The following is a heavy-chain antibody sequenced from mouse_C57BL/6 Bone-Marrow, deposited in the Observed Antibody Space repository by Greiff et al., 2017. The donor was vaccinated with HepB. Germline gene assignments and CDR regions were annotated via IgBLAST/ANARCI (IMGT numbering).Heavy chain of an antibody. V-gene: IGHV5-4*01. J-gene: IGHJ3*01. CDR2: ISDGGSYT. CDR3: ARDGYGPAY. Sequence: EVKVVESGGGLVKPGGSLKLSCAASGFTFSSYAMSWVRQTPEKRLEWVATISDGGSYTYYPDNVKGRFTISRDNAKNNLYLQMSHLKSEDTAMYYCARDGYGPAYWGQGTLVTVSA. CDR1: GFTFSSYA. D-gene: IGHD1-1*02.